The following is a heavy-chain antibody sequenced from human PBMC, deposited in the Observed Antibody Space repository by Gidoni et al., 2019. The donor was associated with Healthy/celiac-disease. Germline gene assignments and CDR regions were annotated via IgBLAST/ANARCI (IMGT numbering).Heavy chain of an antibody. CDR3: ARDRHYGTAVAGAFDY. Sequence: QVQLQASCPGLVKPSGTLSLTCAVSGGSISSSNWWSWVRQPPGMGLEWIGEIYHSGSTNYNPSLKSRVIISVDKSKNQFSLKLSSVTAADTAVYYCARDRHYGTAVAGAFDYWGQGTLVTVSS. D-gene: IGHD6-19*01. CDR2: IYHSGST. V-gene: IGHV4-4*02. J-gene: IGHJ4*02. CDR1: GGSISSSNW.